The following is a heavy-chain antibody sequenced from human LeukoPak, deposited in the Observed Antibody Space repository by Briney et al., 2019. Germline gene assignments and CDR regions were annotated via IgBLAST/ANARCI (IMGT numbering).Heavy chain of an antibody. CDR2: ISYGGNDK. D-gene: IGHD3-16*02. CDR1: GFTFSNYG. J-gene: IGHJ4*02. V-gene: IGHV3-30*03. Sequence: GRSLRLSCAASGFTFSNYGMHWARQAPGKGLEWVAGISYGGNDKYYADSVKGRFTISRDNSKNTLYLQMNSLRTEDTAVYYCARDYYDYVWGSYRHFDYWGQGTLVTVSS. CDR3: ARDYYDYVWGSYRHFDY.